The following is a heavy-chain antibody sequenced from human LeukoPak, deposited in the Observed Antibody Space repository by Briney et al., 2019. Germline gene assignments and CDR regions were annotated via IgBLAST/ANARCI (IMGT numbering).Heavy chain of an antibody. CDR2: ISSTGTYI. J-gene: IGHJ4*02. D-gene: IGHD4-11*01. CDR3: ARDLDYSTGFDY. V-gene: IGHV3-21*01. Sequence: GGSLRLSCATSGFTFSSSTFGSYTMNWVRQAPGKGLEWVSSISSTGTYIYYTDTVKGRFTISRDIANSLLYLQMNSLRADDTAVYYCARDLDYSTGFDYWGQGTLVTVSS. CDR1: GFTFSSSTFGSYT.